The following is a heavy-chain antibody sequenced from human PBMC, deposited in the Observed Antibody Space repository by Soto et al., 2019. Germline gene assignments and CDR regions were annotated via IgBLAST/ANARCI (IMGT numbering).Heavy chain of an antibody. Sequence: QLQLQESGSGLVKPSQTLSLTCAVSGGSISCGGYAWAWIRQPPGKGLEWVGYIYQSGSTYYNPSLKSRVTIAADRSKNQFSLNLASVTAADTAVYYCARSYSGGDAYFDYWGQGTVVTVSS. J-gene: IGHJ4*02. CDR2: IYQSGST. D-gene: IGHD2-21*02. CDR3: ARSYSGGDAYFDY. CDR1: GGSISCGGYA. V-gene: IGHV4-30-2*01.